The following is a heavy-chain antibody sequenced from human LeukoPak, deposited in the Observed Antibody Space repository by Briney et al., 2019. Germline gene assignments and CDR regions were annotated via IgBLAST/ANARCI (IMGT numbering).Heavy chain of an antibody. Sequence: SVKVSCKASGGTFSSYAISWVRQAPGQGLEWMGGIIPILGTANYAQKFQGRVAITADESTSTAYMELSSLRSEDTAVYYCARDYYDSSGYPLGYWGQGTLVTVSS. CDR3: ARDYYDSSGYPLGY. D-gene: IGHD3-22*01. V-gene: IGHV1-69*01. CDR1: GGTFSSYA. CDR2: IIPILGTA. J-gene: IGHJ4*02.